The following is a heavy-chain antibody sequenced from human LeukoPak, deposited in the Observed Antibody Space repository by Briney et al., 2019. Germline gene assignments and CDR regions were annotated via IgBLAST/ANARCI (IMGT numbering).Heavy chain of an antibody. CDR2: IYTSGST. D-gene: IGHD2-8*01. Sequence: SETLSLTCTVSGGSISSYYWSWIRQPAGKGLEWIGRIYTSGSTNYNPSLKSRVTISVDTSKNQFSLKLSSVTAADTAGYYCARAPKLYCTNGVCYDDAFDIWGQGTMVTVSS. CDR3: ARAPKLYCTNGVCYDDAFDI. CDR1: GGSISSYY. J-gene: IGHJ3*02. V-gene: IGHV4-4*07.